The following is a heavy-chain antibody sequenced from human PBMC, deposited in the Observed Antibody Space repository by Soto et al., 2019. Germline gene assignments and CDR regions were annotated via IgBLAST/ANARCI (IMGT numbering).Heavy chain of an antibody. CDR2: IIPILGIA. CDR3: ARQGMVRGVIGYY. CDR1: GGTFSSYT. J-gene: IGHJ4*02. Sequence: QVQLVQSGAEVKKPGSSVKVSCKASGGTFSSYTISWVRQAPGQGLEWMGRIIPILGIANYAQKFQGRVTXTXDXXTSTAYMELSSLRSEDTAVYYCARQGMVRGVIGYYWGQGTLVTVSS. D-gene: IGHD3-10*01. V-gene: IGHV1-69*02.